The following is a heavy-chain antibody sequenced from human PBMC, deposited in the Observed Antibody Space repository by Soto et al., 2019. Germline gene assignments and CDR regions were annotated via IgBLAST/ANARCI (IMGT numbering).Heavy chain of an antibody. CDR2: XXXXXXXXXX. CDR1: GFPFNNAW. D-gene: IGHD1-26*01. V-gene: IGHV3-15*07. CDR3: XXXXISVKWGFV. J-gene: IGHJ3*01. Sequence: EVQLMESGGGLVKPGGSLRLSCAASGFPFNNAWMNWVRQAPGKGLEWVXXXXXXXXXXXXDYSTPVKGRFIISRDDSXXXXXXXXXXXXXXXXXXXXXXXXXISVKWGFVWGQGTMVTVSS.